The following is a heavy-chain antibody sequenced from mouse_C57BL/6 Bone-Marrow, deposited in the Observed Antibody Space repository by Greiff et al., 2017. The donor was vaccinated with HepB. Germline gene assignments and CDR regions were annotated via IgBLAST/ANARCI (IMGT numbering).Heavy chain of an antibody. CDR1: GFTFSDFY. CDR2: SRNKANDYTT. J-gene: IGHJ1*03. V-gene: IGHV7-1*01. CDR3: ARDVGNYAYFEV. D-gene: IGHD2-1*01. Sequence: EVNLVESGGGLVQSGRSLRLSCATSGFTFSDFYMEWVRQAPGKGLEWIAASRNKANDYTTEYSASVKGRFIVSRDTSQSILYLQMNALRAEDTAIYYCARDVGNYAYFEVWGTGTTVTVSS.